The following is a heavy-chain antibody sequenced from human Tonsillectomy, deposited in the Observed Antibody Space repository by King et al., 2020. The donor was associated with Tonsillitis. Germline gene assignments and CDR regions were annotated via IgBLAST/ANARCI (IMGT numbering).Heavy chain of an antibody. CDR3: AREPKGYYYGMDV. J-gene: IGHJ6*02. CDR2: IGTECDT. Sequence: EVQLVESGGGLVQPGGSLRLSCAASGFTFSSYDMHWVRQATGQGLEWVSSIGTECDTYYPGSVKGRFTISRENAKNSLYLQMNSLRAGDTAVYYCAREPKGYYYGMDVWGQGTTVTVSS. CDR1: GFTFSSYD. V-gene: IGHV3-13*01.